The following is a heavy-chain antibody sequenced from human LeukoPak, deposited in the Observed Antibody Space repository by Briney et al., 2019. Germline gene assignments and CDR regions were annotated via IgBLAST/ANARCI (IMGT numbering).Heavy chain of an antibody. V-gene: IGHV3-33*08. D-gene: IGHD6-25*01. CDR1: GFTFSSYG. J-gene: IGHJ6*02. Sequence: GGSLRLSCAASGFTFSSYGMHWVRQAPGKGLEWVAVIWYDGSNKYYADSVKGRFTISRDNSKNTLYLQMNSLRAEDTAVYYCARDRVAAGNYGMDVWGQGTTVTVSS. CDR2: IWYDGSNK. CDR3: ARDRVAAGNYGMDV.